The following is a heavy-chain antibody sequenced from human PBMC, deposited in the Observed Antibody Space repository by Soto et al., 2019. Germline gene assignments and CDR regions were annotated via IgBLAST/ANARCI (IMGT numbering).Heavy chain of an antibody. CDR3: ARDRGLHYFGSGSYRPKTYGMDV. CDR2: IYYSGST. J-gene: IGHJ6*02. Sequence: SETLSLTCTVSGGSISSGGYYWSWIRQHPGKGLEWIGYIYYSGSTYYNPSLKSRVNISVDTSKNQFSLKLSSVTAADTAVYYCARDRGLHYFGSGSYRPKTYGMDVWGQGTTVTVSS. V-gene: IGHV4-31*03. CDR1: GGSISSGGYY. D-gene: IGHD3-10*01.